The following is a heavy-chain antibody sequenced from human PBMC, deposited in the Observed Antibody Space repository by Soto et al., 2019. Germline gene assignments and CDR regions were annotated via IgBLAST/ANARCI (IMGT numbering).Heavy chain of an antibody. CDR2: IYHSGTT. CDR3: AGYGSTTFAS. V-gene: IGHV4-59*11. CDR1: GGSISSLC. J-gene: IGHJ5*02. D-gene: IGHD3-10*02. Sequence: SETRCLPGTPGGGSISSLCWRPSRESLGKGLEWIGYIYHSGTTNYNPSPKSRLAISIEKSKNQFSLTLSSVTAADTAVYFCAGYGSTTFASWGQGTLVTVS.